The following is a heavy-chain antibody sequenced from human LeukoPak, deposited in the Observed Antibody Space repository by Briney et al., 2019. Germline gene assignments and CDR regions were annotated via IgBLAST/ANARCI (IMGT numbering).Heavy chain of an antibody. CDR3: ARGAAQGPLYFDY. CDR2: ISYDGSNK. CDR1: GFTFSSYA. J-gene: IGHJ4*02. Sequence: GGSLRLSCAASGFTFSSYAMHWVRQAPGKGLEWVAVISYDGSNKYYADSVKGRFTISRDNSKNTLYLQMNSLRAEDTAVYYCARGAAQGPLYFDYWGQGTLVTVSS. D-gene: IGHD2-15*01. V-gene: IGHV3-30*04.